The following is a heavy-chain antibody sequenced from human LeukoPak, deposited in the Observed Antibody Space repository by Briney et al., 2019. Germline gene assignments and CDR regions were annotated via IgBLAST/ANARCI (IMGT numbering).Heavy chain of an antibody. CDR3: ARERMVYGIRGEFVY. CDR1: GGSISTSSYY. Sequence: PSETLSLTCTVSGGSISTSSYYWGWIRQPPGEGLEWIGSSFYSGTTYSKPSLKSRVTISVDTTKNQFSLKLSSLTAADTAVYYCARERMVYGIRGEFVYWGPGTLVTVSS. J-gene: IGHJ4*02. V-gene: IGHV4-39*07. D-gene: IGHD2-8*01. CDR2: SFYSGTT.